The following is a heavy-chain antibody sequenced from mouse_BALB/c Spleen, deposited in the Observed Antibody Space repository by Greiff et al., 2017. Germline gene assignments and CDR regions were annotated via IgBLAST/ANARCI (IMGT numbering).Heavy chain of an antibody. D-gene: IGHD1-1*01. Sequence: VQLQQSGAELVRPGTSVKLSCKASGYAFTNYWMHWVKQRPGQGLEWIGVINPGSGGTNYNEKFKGKATLTADKSSSTAYMQLSSLTSDDSAVYFCARSYSHYYYGTISDAMAYWGQGTPVTVSA. CDR3: ARSYSHYYYGTISDAMAY. V-gene: IGHV1-54*01. CDR1: GYAFTNYW. J-gene: IGHJ4*01. CDR2: INPGSGGT.